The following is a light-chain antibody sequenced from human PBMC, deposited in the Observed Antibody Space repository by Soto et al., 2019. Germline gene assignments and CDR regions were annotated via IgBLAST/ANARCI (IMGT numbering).Light chain of an antibody. V-gene: IGLV1-51*01. Sequence: QSVLSQPPSVSAAPGQKVPISCSGRSSNIGNNYVSCDQQLPVRAPKLLIYDNNKRLSGIPDRFSGSKSGTSATLGITGLQSGDEADYYCGTWDNSLRAGVFGEGTKLTVL. CDR1: SSNIGNNY. CDR3: GTWDNSLRAGV. CDR2: DNN. J-gene: IGLJ2*01.